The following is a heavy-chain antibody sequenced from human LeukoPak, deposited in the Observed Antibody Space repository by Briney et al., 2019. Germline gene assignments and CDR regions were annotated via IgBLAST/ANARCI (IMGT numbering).Heavy chain of an antibody. D-gene: IGHD3-9*01. V-gene: IGHV3-11*01. CDR3: ARDMHYDIFAAFDI. J-gene: IGHJ3*02. CDR1: GFTFSDYY. Sequence: PGGSLRLSCAASGFTFSDYYMSWIRQAPGKGLAWVSYISSSGSTIYYADSVKGRFTISRDNAKNSLYLQMNSLRAEDTAVYYCARDMHYDIFAAFDIWGQGTMVTVSS. CDR2: ISSSGSTI.